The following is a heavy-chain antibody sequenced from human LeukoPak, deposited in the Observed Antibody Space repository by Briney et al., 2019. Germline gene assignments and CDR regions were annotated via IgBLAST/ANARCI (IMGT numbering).Heavy chain of an antibody. J-gene: IGHJ4*02. V-gene: IGHV5-10-1*01. CDR1: GYSFTSYW. CDR3: ARQKLGYCSSTSCYSDY. D-gene: IGHD2-2*01. CDR2: IDPSDSYT. Sequence: GESLKISCKGSGYSFTSYWISWVRRMPGKGLEWMGRIDPSDSYTNYSPSFRGHVTISADKSISTAYLQWSSLKASDTAMYYCARQKLGYCSSTSCYSDYWGQGTLVTVSS.